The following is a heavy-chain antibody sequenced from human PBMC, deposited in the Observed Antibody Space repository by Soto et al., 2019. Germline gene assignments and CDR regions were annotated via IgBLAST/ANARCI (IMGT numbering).Heavy chain of an antibody. CDR2: ISSSSSYI. J-gene: IGHJ6*03. D-gene: IGHD3-16*01. Sequence: EVQLVESGGGLVKPGGSLRLSCAASGFTFSSYSMNWVRQAPGKGLEWVSSISSSSSYIYYADSVKGRFTISRDNAKNSLYLQMNSLRAEDTAVYYCARGLANYYYYYYYMDVWGKGTTVTVSS. CDR1: GFTFSSYS. V-gene: IGHV3-21*01. CDR3: ARGLANYYYYYYYMDV.